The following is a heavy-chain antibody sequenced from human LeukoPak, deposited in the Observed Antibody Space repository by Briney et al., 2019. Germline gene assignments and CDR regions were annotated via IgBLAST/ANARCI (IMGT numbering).Heavy chain of an antibody. Sequence: SETLSLTCTVSGGSISGYYWSWIRQPPGQGLEWIAYIHSNGYTNYNPSLKSRVTISVNTSKNQFSLKVTSVTAADTAMYYCTKREGPMSGSYDYFDPWGQGTLVTVS. CDR2: IHSNGYT. J-gene: IGHJ5*02. CDR1: GGSISGYY. D-gene: IGHD1-26*01. V-gene: IGHV4-4*09. CDR3: TKREGPMSGSYDYFDP.